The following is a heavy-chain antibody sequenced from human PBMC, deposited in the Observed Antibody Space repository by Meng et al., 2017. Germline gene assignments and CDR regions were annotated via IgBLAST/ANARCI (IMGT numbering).Heavy chain of an antibody. D-gene: IGHD1-26*01. CDR2: IIPIFGTA. J-gene: IGHJ5*02. V-gene: IGHV1-69*13. CDR1: GGTFSSYA. CDR3: ARGHSGSYYINSNWFDP. Sequence: SVKVSCKASGGTFSSYAISWVRQAPGQGLEWMGGIIPIFGTANYAQKFQGRVTITADESTCTAYMELSSLRSEDTAVYYCARGHSGSYYINSNWFDPWGQRTLVTVSS.